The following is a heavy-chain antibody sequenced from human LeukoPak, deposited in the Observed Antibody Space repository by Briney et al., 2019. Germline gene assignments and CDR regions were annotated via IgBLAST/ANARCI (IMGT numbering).Heavy chain of an antibody. D-gene: IGHD2-2*01. CDR1: GGSFSGYY. Sequence: SETLSLTCAVYGGSFSGYYWSWIRQPPGKGLEWTGEINHSGSTNYNPSLKSRVTISVDTSKNQFSLKLSSVTAADTAVYYCASIPSVRDCSSTSCRLTDVWGQGTTVTVSS. CDR3: ASIPSVRDCSSTSCRLTDV. CDR2: INHSGST. J-gene: IGHJ6*02. V-gene: IGHV4-34*01.